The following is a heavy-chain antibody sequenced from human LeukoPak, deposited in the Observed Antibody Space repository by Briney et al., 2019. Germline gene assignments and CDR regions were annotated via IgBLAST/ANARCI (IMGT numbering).Heavy chain of an antibody. V-gene: IGHV3-30-3*01. CDR1: GFTFSSYA. Sequence: PGGSLRLSCAASGFTFSSYAMHWARQAPGKGLEWVAVISYDASNKYDADSVRGRFTISRDNAKNSLYLQMNSLRDDDTAVYYCARRERQSANYYYFDYWGQGTLVTVSS. CDR2: ISYDASNK. J-gene: IGHJ4*02. CDR3: ARRERQSANYYYFDY. D-gene: IGHD4/OR15-4a*01.